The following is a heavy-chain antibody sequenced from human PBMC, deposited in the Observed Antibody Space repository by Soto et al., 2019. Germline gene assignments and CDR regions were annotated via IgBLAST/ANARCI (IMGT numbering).Heavy chain of an antibody. V-gene: IGHV3-74*01. CDR2: IDTDGGGT. J-gene: IGHJ5*02. CDR3: ATVFDL. CDR1: GFTLRSHR. Sequence: EVQLVESGGGLVQPGGSLRVSCAASGFTLRSHRIHWVRQVPGKGLEWVSRIDTDGGGTSYADSVKGRFTISTDNAKNTVNLQMNGLGGEDTAVYYCATVFDLWGQGTLVTVSS.